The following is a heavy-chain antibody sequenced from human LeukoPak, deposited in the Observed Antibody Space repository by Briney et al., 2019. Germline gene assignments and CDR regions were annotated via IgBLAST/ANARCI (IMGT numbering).Heavy chain of an antibody. V-gene: IGHV4-61*02. Sequence: SQTLSLTCTVSGDSISRGSSYWNWIRQPAGERLEWIGRIYASGSTNYNPSLKSRVTISVDTSKNQFSLKLNSLTAADTAVYYCTRALGYYGSSGYYWYFDLWGRGTLVTVSS. D-gene: IGHD3-22*01. CDR3: TRALGYYGSSGYYWYFDL. J-gene: IGHJ2*01. CDR2: IYASGST. CDR1: GDSISRGSSY.